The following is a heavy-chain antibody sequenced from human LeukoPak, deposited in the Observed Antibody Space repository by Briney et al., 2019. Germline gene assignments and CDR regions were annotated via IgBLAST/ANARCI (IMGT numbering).Heavy chain of an antibody. CDR3: ARDLSGLERLGEHNWFDP. V-gene: IGHV5-51*01. Sequence: GESLKISCKGSGYSFTSYWIGWVRQMPGKGLEWMGIIYPGDSDTRYSPSFQGQVTISADKSISTAYLQWSSLKASDTAMYYCARDLSGLERLGEHNWFDPWGQGTLVTVSS. D-gene: IGHD1-1*01. J-gene: IGHJ5*02. CDR1: GYSFTSYW. CDR2: IYPGDSDT.